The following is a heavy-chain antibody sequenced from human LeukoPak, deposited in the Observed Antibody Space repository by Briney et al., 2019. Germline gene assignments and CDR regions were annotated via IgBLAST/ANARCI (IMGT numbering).Heavy chain of an antibody. CDR3: ASAYGSGSYQPNFDY. CDR1: GFTFSSYS. J-gene: IGHJ4*02. CDR2: ISSSSSTI. D-gene: IGHD3-10*01. V-gene: IGHV3-48*02. Sequence: GGSLRLSCAASGFTFSSYSMNWVRQAPGKGLVWVSYISSSSSTIYYADSVKGRFTISRDNAKNSLYLQMNSPRDEDTAVYYCASAYGSGSYQPNFDYWGQGTLVTVSS.